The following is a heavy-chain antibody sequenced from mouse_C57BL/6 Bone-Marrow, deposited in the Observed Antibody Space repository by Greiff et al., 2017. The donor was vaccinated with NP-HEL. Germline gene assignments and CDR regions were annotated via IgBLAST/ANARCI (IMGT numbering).Heavy chain of an antibody. Sequence: QVQLQQPGAELVKPGASVKVSCKASGYTFTSYWMHWVKQRPGQGLEWIGRIHPSDSDTNYNQKFKGKATLTVDKSSSTAYMQLSSLTSEDSSVYSSAMRWGISGAMDYWGQGTSVTVSS. V-gene: IGHV1-74*01. CDR3: AMRWGISGAMDY. CDR1: GYTFTSYW. CDR2: IHPSDSDT. J-gene: IGHJ4*01. D-gene: IGHD1-1*02.